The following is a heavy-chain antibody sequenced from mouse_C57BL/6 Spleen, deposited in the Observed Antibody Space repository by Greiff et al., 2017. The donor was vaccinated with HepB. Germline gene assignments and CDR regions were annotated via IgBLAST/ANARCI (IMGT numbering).Heavy chain of an antibody. Sequence: QVQLQQPGAELVKPGASVKMSCKASGYTFTSYWITWVKQRPGQGLEWIGDIYPGSGSTNYNEKFKSKATLTVDTASSTAYMQLSSLTSEDSAVYCCASRNYGNSPWFADWGQGTLVTVSA. CDR2: IYPGSGST. D-gene: IGHD2-1*01. CDR1: GYTFTSYW. J-gene: IGHJ3*01. V-gene: IGHV1-55*01. CDR3: ASRNYGNSPWFAD.